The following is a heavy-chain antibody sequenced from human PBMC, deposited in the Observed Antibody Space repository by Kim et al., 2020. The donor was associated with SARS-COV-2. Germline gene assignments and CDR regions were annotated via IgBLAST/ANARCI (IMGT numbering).Heavy chain of an antibody. Sequence: GGSLRLSCAASGFTFSSYWMHWVRQSPGKGLVWVSRIKSDGSSTNYADSVKGRFIISRDNAKNTLFLQMNSLGGEDTAVYYCARELKVDPASPRQYDALDVWGQGTMVTV. CDR3: ARELKVDPASPRQYDALDV. V-gene: IGHV3-74*01. J-gene: IGHJ3*01. D-gene: IGHD4-4*01. CDR1: GFTFSSYW. CDR2: IKSDGSST.